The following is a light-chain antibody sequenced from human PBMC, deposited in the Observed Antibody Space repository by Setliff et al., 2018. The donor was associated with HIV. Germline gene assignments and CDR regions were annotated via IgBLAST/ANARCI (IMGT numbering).Light chain of an antibody. CDR2: YDS. CDR1: NIGSKS. J-gene: IGLJ1*01. Sequence: SYELTQPPSESVATGKTARITCGRNNIGSKSVHWYHQKPGQAPVLVIYYDSDRPSGIPERFSGSSSGNTATLTISRVEAGDEADYYCQVWDSSSDHPYVFGTGTKVTVL. V-gene: IGLV3-21*04. CDR3: QVWDSSSDHPYV.